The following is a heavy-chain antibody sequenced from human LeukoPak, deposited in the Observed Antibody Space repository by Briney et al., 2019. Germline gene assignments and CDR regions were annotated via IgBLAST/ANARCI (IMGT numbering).Heavy chain of an antibody. D-gene: IGHD3-10*01. CDR2: IYYSGST. V-gene: IGHV4-59*01. Sequence: SENLSLTCTATGGSIIRYYWSWFRQPPGKGLAWIGYIYYSGSTNYNPSHKSRVTISLHTSKSQFSLKLSSVTATDTAVYYWTSLDYYGSGSYGEYWGQGTLVTVFS. J-gene: IGHJ4*02. CDR1: GGSIIRYY. CDR3: TSLDYYGSGSYGEY.